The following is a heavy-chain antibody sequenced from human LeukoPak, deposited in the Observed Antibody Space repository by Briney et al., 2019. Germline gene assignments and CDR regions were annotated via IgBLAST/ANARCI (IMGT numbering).Heavy chain of an antibody. CDR3: ASGEYYYDSSGDRVPYYFDY. V-gene: IGHV1-69*13. CDR2: IIPIFGTA. D-gene: IGHD3-22*01. Sequence: GASVKVSCKASGGTFSRYAISWVRQAPGQGLEWMGGIIPIFGTANYAQKFQGRVTITADESTSTAYMELSSLRSEDTAVYYCASGEYYYDSSGDRVPYYFDYWGRGTLVTVSS. J-gene: IGHJ4*02. CDR1: GGTFSRYA.